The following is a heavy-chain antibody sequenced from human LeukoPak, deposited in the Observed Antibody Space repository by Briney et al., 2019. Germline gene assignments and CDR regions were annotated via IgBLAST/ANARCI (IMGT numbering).Heavy chain of an antibody. CDR1: GYSISSGYY. J-gene: IGHJ4*02. CDR3: ARESGSYSGFDY. CDR2: IYHSGST. D-gene: IGHD1-26*01. Sequence: SETLSLTCTVSGYSISSGYYWGWIRQPPGKGLERIGSIYHSGSTYYNPSLKSRVTISVDTSKNQFSLKLSSVTAADTAVYYCARESGSYSGFDYWGQGTLVTVSS. V-gene: IGHV4-38-2*02.